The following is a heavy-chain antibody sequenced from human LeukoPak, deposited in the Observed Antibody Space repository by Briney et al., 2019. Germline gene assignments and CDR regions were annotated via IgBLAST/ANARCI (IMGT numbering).Heavy chain of an antibody. D-gene: IGHD6-19*01. V-gene: IGHV4-4*07. CDR2: IHTSGTT. CDR3: ARDWSSGWFY. Sequence: SETLSLTCTVSTGSIGSYYWSWIRQPAGKGLEWIGRIHTSGTTNYNPSLKSRVTMSVDTSKNQFSLKLNSVSAADTAVYFCARDWSSGWFYWGQGILDTVSS. CDR1: TGSIGSYY. J-gene: IGHJ4*02.